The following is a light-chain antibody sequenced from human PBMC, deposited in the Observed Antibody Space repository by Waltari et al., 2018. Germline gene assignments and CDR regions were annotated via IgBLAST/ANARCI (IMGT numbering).Light chain of an antibody. CDR3: QQYYSTPRT. J-gene: IGKJ4*01. Sequence: DIVMTQSPDSLAVSLGERATINCKSSQSVLYSSNNKNYLAWYQQKPGQPPKLVIYWASTRESGVPDRFSGSGSVTDFTLTISSLQAEDVAVYYCQQYYSTPRTFGGGTKVEIK. CDR2: WAS. V-gene: IGKV4-1*01. CDR1: QSVLYSSNNKNY.